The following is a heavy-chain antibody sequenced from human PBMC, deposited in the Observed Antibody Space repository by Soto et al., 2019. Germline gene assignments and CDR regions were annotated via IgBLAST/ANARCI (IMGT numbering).Heavy chain of an antibody. D-gene: IGHD1-1*01. J-gene: IGHJ4*02. V-gene: IGHV1-18*01. Sequence: QVQLVQSGAEVKKPGASVKVSCKASGYTFTSYGISWVRQAPGQGLEWMGWISAYNGNTNYAQKLQGRVTMTTDTSTSTAYTELRSLRSDDTAVYYCARVGVQDWNDVHREDYWGQGTLVTVSS. CDR1: GYTFTSYG. CDR2: ISAYNGNT. CDR3: ARVGVQDWNDVHREDY.